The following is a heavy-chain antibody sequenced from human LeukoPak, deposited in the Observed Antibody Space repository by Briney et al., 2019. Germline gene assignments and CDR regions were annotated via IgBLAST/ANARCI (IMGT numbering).Heavy chain of an antibody. V-gene: IGHV4-39*01. CDR2: IYYSGST. CDR3: ARPQPRGNWGSEGNWFDP. D-gene: IGHD7-27*01. CDR1: GGSISSSSYY. J-gene: IGHJ5*02. Sequence: MSSETLSLTCTVSGGSISSSSYYWGWIRQPPGKGLEWIGSIYYSGSTYYNPSLKSRVTISVDTSKNQFSLKLSSVTAADTAVYYCARPQPRGNWGSEGNWFDPWGQGTLVTVSS.